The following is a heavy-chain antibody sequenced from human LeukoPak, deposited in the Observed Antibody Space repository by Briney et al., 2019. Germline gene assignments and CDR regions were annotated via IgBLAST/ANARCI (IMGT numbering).Heavy chain of an antibody. J-gene: IGHJ6*02. D-gene: IGHD4-17*01. V-gene: IGHV3-66*01. CDR1: GFTVSSNY. CDR3: ARIKAVTGTDV. Sequence: GGSLRLSCAASGFTVSSNYMSWVRQAPGKGLEWVSVIYSGGSTYYADSVKGRFTIPRDNSKNTLYLQMNSLRAEDTAVYYCARIKAVTGTDVWGQGTTVTVSS. CDR2: IYSGGST.